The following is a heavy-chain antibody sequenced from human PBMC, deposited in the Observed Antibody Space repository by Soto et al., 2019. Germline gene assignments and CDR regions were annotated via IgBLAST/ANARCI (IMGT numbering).Heavy chain of an antibody. CDR2: IYYSGST. CDR1: GGSVSSGSYY. Sequence: PSETLSLTCTVSGGSVSSGSYYWSWIRQHPGKGLEWFGYIYYSGSTNYNPSLKRRVTISEDPSKNQFSLKLSSVTAAATAVYHCARVGGRIRLWYEGYFDYWGQGTLVTVSS. CDR3: ARVGGRIRLWYEGYFDY. V-gene: IGHV4-61*01. D-gene: IGHD2-15*01. J-gene: IGHJ4*02.